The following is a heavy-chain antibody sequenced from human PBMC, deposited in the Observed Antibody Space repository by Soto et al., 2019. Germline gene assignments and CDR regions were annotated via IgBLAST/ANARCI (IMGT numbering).Heavy chain of an antibody. CDR1: GFTFSSYA. CDR2: ISYDGSNK. CDR3: AREENYYDSSGYYFDY. D-gene: IGHD3-22*01. J-gene: IGHJ4*02. V-gene: IGHV3-30-3*01. Sequence: GGSLRLSCAASGFTFSSYAMHWVRQAPGKGLEWVAVISYDGSNKYYADSVKGRFTISRDNSKNTLYLQMNSLRAEDTAVYYCAREENYYDSSGYYFDYWGQGTLVTVSS.